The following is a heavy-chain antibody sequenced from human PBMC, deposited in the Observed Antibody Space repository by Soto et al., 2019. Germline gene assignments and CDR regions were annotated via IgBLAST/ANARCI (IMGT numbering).Heavy chain of an antibody. CDR1: GFTFSNFW. J-gene: IGHJ5*02. Sequence: EVHLVESGGGLVQPGGSLRLSCAASGFTFSNFWMSWVRQAPGKGLEWVANINQDGSEKYYVDSVEGRFAISRDNAENSLGLQMNGLRVEDMGVYFCARQPHSIRYNWFDAWGQASLVTVSS. CDR3: ARQPHSIRYNWFDA. D-gene: IGHD2-2*01. V-gene: IGHV3-7*03. CDR2: INQDGSEK.